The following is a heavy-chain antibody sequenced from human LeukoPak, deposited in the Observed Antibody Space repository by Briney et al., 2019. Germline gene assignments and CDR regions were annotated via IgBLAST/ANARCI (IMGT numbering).Heavy chain of an antibody. CDR2: IYHSGST. V-gene: IGHV4-38-2*02. CDR1: GYSICSGYY. D-gene: IGHD3-22*01. Sequence: PSETLSLTCTISGYSICSGYYWGWIRQPPGKGLEWIGSIYHSGSTYYNPSLKSRVTISVDTSKNQLPLKLSSVTAADTAVYYCARPNNYYDSSGYPKGWFDPWGQGTLVTVSS. CDR3: ARPNNYYDSSGYPKGWFDP. J-gene: IGHJ5*02.